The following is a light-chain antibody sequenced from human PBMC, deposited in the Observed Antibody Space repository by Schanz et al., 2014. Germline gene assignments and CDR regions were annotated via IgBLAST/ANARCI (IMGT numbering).Light chain of an antibody. CDR2: WAS. J-gene: IGKJ3*01. V-gene: IGKV4-1*01. CDR3: QQYNSYST. CDR1: QSVLHTSKNKNY. Sequence: DIVMTQSPDSLAVSLGERATIKCKSSQSVLHTSKNKNYVAWYQQKPGQPPKLLIYWASTRESGVPDRFSGSGSGTEFTLTISSLQPDDFATYYCQQYNSYSTFGPGTKVDIK.